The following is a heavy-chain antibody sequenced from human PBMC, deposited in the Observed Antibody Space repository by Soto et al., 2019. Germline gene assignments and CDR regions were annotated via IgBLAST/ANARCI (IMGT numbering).Heavy chain of an antibody. D-gene: IGHD3-3*01. V-gene: IGHV1-69*13. CDR3: ARDLGYDFWSGYYVNYYYYGMDV. CDR1: GGTFSSYA. CDR2: IIPIFGTA. J-gene: IGHJ6*02. Sequence: GASVKVSCKASGGTFSSYAISWVRQAPGQGLEWMGGIIPIFGTANYAQKFQGRVTITADESTSTAYMELSSLRSEDTAVYYCARDLGYDFWSGYYVNYYYYGMDVWGQGTTVTSP.